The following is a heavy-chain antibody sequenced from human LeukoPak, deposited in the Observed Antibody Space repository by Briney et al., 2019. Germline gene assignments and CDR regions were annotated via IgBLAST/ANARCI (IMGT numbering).Heavy chain of an antibody. CDR3: ARQAYDTGYDAFDI. D-gene: IGHD3-22*01. CDR1: GGSISNYY. J-gene: IGHJ3*02. CDR2: IYSSGST. V-gene: IGHV4-4*07. Sequence: SETLSLTCTVSGGSISNYYWSWIRQPAGKGLEWIGRIYSSGSTNYNPFLKSRVTMSVDTSKNQFSLKLSSVTAADTAVYYCARQAYDTGYDAFDIWGQGTIVTVSS.